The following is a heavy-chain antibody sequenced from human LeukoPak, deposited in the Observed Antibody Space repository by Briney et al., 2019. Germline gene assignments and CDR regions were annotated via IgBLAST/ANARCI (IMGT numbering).Heavy chain of an antibody. CDR3: ARARYCSSTSCRTNWFDP. J-gene: IGHJ5*02. D-gene: IGHD2-2*01. CDR2: ISAYNGNT. CDR1: GYTFTSYG. Sequence: ASVKFSCKASGYTFTSYGISWVRQAPGQGLEWMGWISAYNGNTNYAQKLQGRVTMTTDTSTSTAYMELRSLRSDDTAVYYCARARYCSSTSCRTNWFDPWGQGTLVTVSS. V-gene: IGHV1-18*01.